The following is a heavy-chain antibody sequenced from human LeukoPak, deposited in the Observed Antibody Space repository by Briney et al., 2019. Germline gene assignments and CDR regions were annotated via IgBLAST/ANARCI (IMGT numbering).Heavy chain of an antibody. CDR1: GYTFTTYD. Sequence: GASVKVSCKASGYTFTTYDINWVRQAAGQGFEWMGWMNPKSGDAGYADKFQSRVAITRDTSINTAYLELSALTSDDTAVYYCARGPFGNCGGGPCHFRDIDNWYDPWGQGTLVTVSS. D-gene: IGHD2-21*01. V-gene: IGHV1-8*03. CDR3: ARGPFGNCGGGPCHFRDIDNWYDP. J-gene: IGHJ5*02. CDR2: MNPKSGDA.